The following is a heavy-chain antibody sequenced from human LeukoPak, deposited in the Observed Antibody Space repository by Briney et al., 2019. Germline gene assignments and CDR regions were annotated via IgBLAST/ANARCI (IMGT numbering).Heavy chain of an antibody. CDR3: ARGPNSNWSGLDF. Sequence: GGSLRLSCTASGFSFSGHWMHWARQLPGKGLVWVSRISPTGSTTSYADSVKGRFTVSRGNAKNTLYLQVNNLRAEDTAVHYCARGPNSNWSGLDFWGQGTLLTVSS. CDR2: ISPTGSTT. CDR1: GFSFSGHW. D-gene: IGHD6-6*01. J-gene: IGHJ4*02. V-gene: IGHV3-74*01.